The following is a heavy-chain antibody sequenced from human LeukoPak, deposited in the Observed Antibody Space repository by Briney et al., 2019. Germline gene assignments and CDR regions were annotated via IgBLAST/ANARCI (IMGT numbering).Heavy chain of an antibody. CDR3: AKDQGGYIAAAAFDY. CDR1: GFTFDDYA. CDR2: ISWNSGSI. J-gene: IGHJ4*02. Sequence: GGSLRLSCAASGFTFDDYAMHWVRQAPGKGLEWVSGISWNSGSIGYADSVKGRFTISRDNAKNSLYLQMNSLRAEDTALYYCAKDQGGYIAAAAFDYWGQGTLATVSS. D-gene: IGHD6-13*01. V-gene: IGHV3-9*01.